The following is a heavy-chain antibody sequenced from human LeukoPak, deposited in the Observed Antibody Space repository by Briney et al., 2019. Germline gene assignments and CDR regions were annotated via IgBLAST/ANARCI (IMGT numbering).Heavy chain of an antibody. V-gene: IGHV1-18*01. CDR1: GYTFTSYG. D-gene: IGHD3-3*01. Sequence: GASVKVCCKASGYTFTSYGISWVRQAPGQWLEWMGRISAYNGNTNYAQKLQGRVTMTTDTSTSTAYMELRSLRSDDTAVYYCASTRGRFLEWLSPFDYWGQGTLVTVSS. CDR3: ASTRGRFLEWLSPFDY. J-gene: IGHJ4*02. CDR2: ISAYNGNT.